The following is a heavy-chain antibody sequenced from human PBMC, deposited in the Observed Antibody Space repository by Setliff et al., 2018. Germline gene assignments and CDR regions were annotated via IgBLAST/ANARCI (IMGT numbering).Heavy chain of an antibody. J-gene: IGHJ6*03. Sequence: ASVKVSCKASGYTFTSYAMHWVRQAPGQRLEWMGWINAGNGNTKYSQKFQGRVTITRDTSASTAYMELSSLRSEDTAVYYCARDGFEIVVVPAAIYYYYMDVWGKGTTVTVSS. V-gene: IGHV1-3*01. CDR1: GYTFTSYA. CDR3: ARDGFEIVVVPAAIYYYYMDV. D-gene: IGHD2-2*01. CDR2: INAGNGNT.